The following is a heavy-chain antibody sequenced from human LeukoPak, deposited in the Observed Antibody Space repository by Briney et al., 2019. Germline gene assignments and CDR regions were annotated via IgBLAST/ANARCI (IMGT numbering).Heavy chain of an antibody. D-gene: IGHD1-26*01. CDR3: ARGRYSGSYYY. V-gene: IGHV4-34*01. CDR2: INHSGST. CDR1: GGSFSGYY. Sequence: SETLSLTCAVYGGSFSGYYWSWIRQPPGKGLEWIGEINHSGSTNYSPSLKSRVTISVDTSKNQFSLKLSSVTAADTAVYYCARGRYSGSYYYWGQGTLVTVSS. J-gene: IGHJ4*02.